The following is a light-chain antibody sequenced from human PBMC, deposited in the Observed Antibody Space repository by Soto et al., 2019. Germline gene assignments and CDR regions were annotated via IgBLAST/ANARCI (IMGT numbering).Light chain of an antibody. CDR1: SSNFGAGYE. J-gene: IGLJ1*01. CDR3: QSFDSSLRVYV. V-gene: IGLV1-40*01. Sequence: SVLTQPPSVSGAPGQRVTISCTGSSSNFGAGYEVHWYKQLPGAAPTLVIFNNLNRPSGVPERFSGSKSGTSASLVISGLQAEDEADYYCQSFDSSLRVYVFGSGTNVTVL. CDR2: NNL.